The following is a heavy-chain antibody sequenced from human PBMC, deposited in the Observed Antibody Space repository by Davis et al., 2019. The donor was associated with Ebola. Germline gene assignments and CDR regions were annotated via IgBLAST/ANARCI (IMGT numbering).Heavy chain of an antibody. J-gene: IGHJ4*02. CDR1: GYTFSDYY. V-gene: IGHV1-2*02. D-gene: IGHD4-17*01. CDR2: INPNSDGT. Sequence: ASVKVSCKASGYTFSDYYIHWVRQAPGQGLEWMGWINPNSDGTKYAQKFQGRVTMTRDTSISTAYMELSRLKSDDTAVYYCARGQGNYGDYEMDYWGQGTLVTVSS. CDR3: ARGQGNYGDYEMDY.